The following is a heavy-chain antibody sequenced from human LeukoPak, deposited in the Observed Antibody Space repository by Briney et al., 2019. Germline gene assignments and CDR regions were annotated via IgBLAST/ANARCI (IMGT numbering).Heavy chain of an antibody. CDR3: ARTSYYGGIDY. D-gene: IGHD3-10*01. CDR1: GFSLSTSGMR. V-gene: IGHV2-70*04. CDR2: IDWDDDK. J-gene: IGHJ4*02. Sequence: SGPTLVNPTQTLTLTCTFSGFSLSTSGMRVSWIRQPPGKALEWLARIDWDDDKFYSTSLKPRLTISKDTSKNQVVLTMTNMDPVDTATYYCARTSYYGGIDYWGQGTLVTVSS.